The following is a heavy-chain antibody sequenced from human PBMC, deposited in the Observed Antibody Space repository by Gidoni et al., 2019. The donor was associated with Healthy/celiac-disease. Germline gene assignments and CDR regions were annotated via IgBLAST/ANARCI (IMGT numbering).Heavy chain of an antibody. CDR3: ARDGGYDFGGYFDY. V-gene: IGHV3-30-3*01. Sequence: QVQLVESGGGVVQPGRSLRLSCAASGFTFSSYAMHWVRQAPGKGLEWVAVISYDGSNKYYADSVKGRFTISRDNSKNTLYLQMNSLRAEDTAVYYCARDGGYDFGGYFDYWGQGTLVTVSS. J-gene: IGHJ4*02. CDR2: ISYDGSNK. D-gene: IGHD5-12*01. CDR1: GFTFSSYA.